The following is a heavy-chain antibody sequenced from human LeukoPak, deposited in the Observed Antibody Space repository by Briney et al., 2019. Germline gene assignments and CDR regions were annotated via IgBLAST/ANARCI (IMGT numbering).Heavy chain of an antibody. J-gene: IGHJ6*02. CDR2: SNDKGDYT. CDR3: AKAREASRLRYGMDV. V-gene: IGHV3-23*01. D-gene: IGHD3-16*01. CDR1: GFTFSGNA. Sequence: PGGSLRLSCAASGFTFSGNAMNWVRQAPGKGLEWVSGSNDKGDYTYYADSVRGRFTISRDNSKNMLYLQMNSLRVEDTALYYCAKAREASRLRYGMDVWGQGTTVTVSS.